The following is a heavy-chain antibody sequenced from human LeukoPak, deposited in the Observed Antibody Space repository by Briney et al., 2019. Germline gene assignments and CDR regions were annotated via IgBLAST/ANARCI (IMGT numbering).Heavy chain of an antibody. D-gene: IGHD3-10*01. J-gene: IGHJ6*02. V-gene: IGHV3-23*01. CDR1: GFTFSSYA. CDR3: ARDPTYYYGSGTYSHYYGMDV. Sequence: SGGSLRLSCAASGFTFSSYAMSWVRQAPGKGLEWVSAISGSGGSTYYADSVKGRFTISRDNSKNTLYLQMNSLRAEDTAVYYCARDPTYYYGSGTYSHYYGMDVWGQGTTVTVSS. CDR2: ISGSGGST.